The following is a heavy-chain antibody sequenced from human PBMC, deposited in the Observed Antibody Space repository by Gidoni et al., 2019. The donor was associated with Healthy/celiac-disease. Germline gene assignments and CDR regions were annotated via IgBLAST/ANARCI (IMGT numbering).Heavy chain of an antibody. Sequence: QVQLQQWGAGLLKPSETLSLPCAVYGGSFSGYYWSWIRQPPGKGLEWIGEINHSGSTNYNPSLKSRVTISVDTSKNQFSLKLSSVTAADTAVYYCARAVVAATTLRYYFDYWGQGTLVTVSS. V-gene: IGHV4-34*01. CDR1: GGSFSGYY. CDR2: INHSGST. J-gene: IGHJ4*02. D-gene: IGHD2-15*01. CDR3: ARAVVAATTLRYYFDY.